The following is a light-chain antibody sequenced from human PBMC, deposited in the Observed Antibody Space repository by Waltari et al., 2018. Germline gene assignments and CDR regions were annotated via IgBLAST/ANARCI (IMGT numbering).Light chain of an antibody. Sequence: QSVLTQPPATSGAPGQRVTISCSGSNSNVEFNTVNWYQQLPGTAPRLLIFNPNQRPSGVPDRFSGSTSGASASLAISGLQSADEATYYCSLWDDILNGWVFGGGTKLTVL. CDR1: NSNVEFNT. CDR2: NPN. CDR3: SLWDDILNGWV. V-gene: IGLV1-44*01. J-gene: IGLJ3*02.